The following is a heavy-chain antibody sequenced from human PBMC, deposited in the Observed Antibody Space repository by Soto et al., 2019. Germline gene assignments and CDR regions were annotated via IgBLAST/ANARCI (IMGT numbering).Heavy chain of an antibody. CDR1: GFTFSSYA. V-gene: IGHV3-23*01. J-gene: IGHJ6*03. CDR3: AKRGSSSNYYYYYMDV. D-gene: IGHD6-6*01. CDR2: ISGSGGST. Sequence: GSLRLSCAASGFTFSSYAMSWVRQAPGKGLEWVSAISGSGGSTYYADSVKGRFTIPRDNSKNTLYLQMNSLRAEDTAVYYCAKRGSSSNYYYYYMDVWGKGTTVTVSS.